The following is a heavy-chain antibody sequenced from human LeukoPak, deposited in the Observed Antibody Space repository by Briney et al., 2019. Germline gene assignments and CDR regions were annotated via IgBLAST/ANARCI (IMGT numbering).Heavy chain of an antibody. CDR1: GFTFSSYA. V-gene: IGHV3-23*01. CDR2: ISGSGGST. CDR3: AKVGDFGYPNWFDP. Sequence: SGGSLRLSCAASGFTFSSYAMSWVRQAPGKGLEWDSAISGSGGSTYYADSVKGRFTISRDNSKNTLYLQMNSLRAEDTAVYYCAKVGDFGYPNWFDPWGQGTLVTVSS. J-gene: IGHJ5*02. D-gene: IGHD3-16*01.